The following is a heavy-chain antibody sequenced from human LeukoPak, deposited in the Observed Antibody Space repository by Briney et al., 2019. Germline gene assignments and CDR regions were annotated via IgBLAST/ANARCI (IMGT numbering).Heavy chain of an antibody. Sequence: SETLSLTCTVSGGSISSSSYYWGWIRQPPGKGLEWIGSIYYSGSTWSSLKSRVTISIDTSKNQLSLNLNSVTAADTAVYYCAKGFGIAWYVFLFDYWGQGSLVTVSS. J-gene: IGHJ4*02. CDR2: IYYSGST. D-gene: IGHD6-13*01. V-gene: IGHV4-39*07. CDR1: GGSISSSSYY. CDR3: AKGFGIAWYVFLFDY.